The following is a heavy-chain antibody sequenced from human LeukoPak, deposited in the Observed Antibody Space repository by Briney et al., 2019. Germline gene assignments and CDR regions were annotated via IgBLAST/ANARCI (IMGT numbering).Heavy chain of an antibody. CDR1: GGSIRSSSYY. D-gene: IGHD3-16*02. CDR3: ARDSFDAFDI. Sequence: SETLSLTCTVSGGSIRSSSYYWGWIRQPPGKGLEWIGSIYYSGSTYYNPSLKSRVTISVDTSKNQFSLKLSSVTAADTAVYYCARDSFDAFDIWGQGTMVTVSS. V-gene: IGHV4-39*07. CDR2: IYYSGST. J-gene: IGHJ3*02.